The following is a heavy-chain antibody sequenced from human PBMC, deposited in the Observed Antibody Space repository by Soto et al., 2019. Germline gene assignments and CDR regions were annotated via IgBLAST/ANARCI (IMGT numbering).Heavy chain of an antibody. J-gene: IGHJ4*02. V-gene: IGHV4-59*01. Sequence: QVQLQESGPGLVKPSETLSLTCAVSGASINFYYWNWIRQPPGRGLEWVVSFSSSGSTNYNPSLESRVTISLDTSKNQFSLTPNSVTAADTAVYYCARGGGSPYHNHEFDFWGQGTLVTVSS. D-gene: IGHD3-10*01. CDR2: FSSSGST. CDR3: ARGGGSPYHNHEFDF. CDR1: GASINFYY.